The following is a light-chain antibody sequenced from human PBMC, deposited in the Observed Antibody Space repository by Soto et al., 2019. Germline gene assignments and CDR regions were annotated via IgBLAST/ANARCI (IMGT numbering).Light chain of an antibody. CDR3: QQYDNWPIT. CDR2: GAS. CDR1: QSVSSN. Sequence: EIVMTQSPATLSVSPGERATLSCRASQSVSSNLAWYHQKPGQAPRLLIYGASTRATGIPARFSRSGSATEFTLTISSLQSEDVAVFYCQQYDNWPITFGQGTRLEIK. V-gene: IGKV3-15*01. J-gene: IGKJ5*01.